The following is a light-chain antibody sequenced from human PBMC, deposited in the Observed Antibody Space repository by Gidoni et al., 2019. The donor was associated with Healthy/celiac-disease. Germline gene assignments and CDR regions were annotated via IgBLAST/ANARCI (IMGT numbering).Light chain of an antibody. CDR1: QSVSSY. Sequence: IVLTTAPATLSLSPGERATLSCRASQSVSSYLAWYQQKPGQAPRLLIYDASNRATGIPARFSGSGSGTDFTLTISSLEPEDFAVYYCQQRSNWPPSLTFGGGTKVEIK. CDR2: DAS. V-gene: IGKV3-11*01. CDR3: QQRSNWPPSLT. J-gene: IGKJ4*01.